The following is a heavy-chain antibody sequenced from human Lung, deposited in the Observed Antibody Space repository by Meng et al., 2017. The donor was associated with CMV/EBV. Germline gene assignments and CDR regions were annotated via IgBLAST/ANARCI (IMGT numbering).Heavy chain of an antibody. D-gene: IGHD3-10*01. J-gene: IGHJ3*01. Sequence: SXTXSLXCSVPGDSTTMTNYYWGWIRQPPGGGLEWIATIYYSGKTYYNPSLKSRVTISLDTSKSQFSLRLQSVTAADRAVYYCAREKYLRFAEFPPNAFDLWGQGTMVTVSS. CDR1: GDSTTMTNYY. V-gene: IGHV4-39*07. CDR3: AREKYLRFAEFPPNAFDL. CDR2: IYYSGKT.